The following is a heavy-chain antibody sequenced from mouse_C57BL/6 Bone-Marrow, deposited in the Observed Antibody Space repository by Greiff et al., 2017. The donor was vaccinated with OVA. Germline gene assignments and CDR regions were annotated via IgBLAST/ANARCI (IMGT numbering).Heavy chain of an antibody. Sequence: QVQLKESGAELVRPGASVTLSCKASGYTFTDYEMHWVKQTPVHGLEWIGAIDPETGGTAYNQKFKGKAILTADKSSSTAYMELRSLTSEDSAVYYCTSPRGLRRAYFDVWGTGTTVTVSS. CDR1: GYTFTDYE. CDR2: IDPETGGT. V-gene: IGHV1-15*01. D-gene: IGHD2-4*01. J-gene: IGHJ1*03. CDR3: TSPRGLRRAYFDV.